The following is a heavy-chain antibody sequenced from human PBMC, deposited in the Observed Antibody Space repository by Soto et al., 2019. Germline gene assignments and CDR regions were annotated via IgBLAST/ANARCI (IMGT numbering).Heavy chain of an antibody. Sequence: GGSLRLSCGGSGFSFESYGMHWVRHAPGKGLEWVATVSFDSKNKYYIDSVEGRFTISRDNSKKMLSLQMTSLRHEDTAVYYCAKESVEATYSYYGMDVWGPGTTVTV. CDR2: VSFDSKNK. V-gene: IGHV3-30*18. CDR1: GFSFESYG. CDR3: AKESVEATYSYYGMDV. D-gene: IGHD1-26*01. J-gene: IGHJ6*02.